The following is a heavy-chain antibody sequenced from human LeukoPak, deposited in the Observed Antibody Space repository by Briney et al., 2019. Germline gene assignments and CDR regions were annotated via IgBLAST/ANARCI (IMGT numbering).Heavy chain of an antibody. J-gene: IGHJ6*03. CDR3: ARARELPGYYYYYWDV. Sequence: PSETLSLTCAVYGGSFSGYYWSWIRQPPGKGLEWIGEINHSGSTNYNPSLKSRVTKSVDTSKNQFSLKLSAVTAADTAVYYCARARELPGYYYYYWDVWGKGTTVSVSS. CDR1: GGSFSGYY. V-gene: IGHV4-34*01. D-gene: IGHD1-7*01. CDR2: INHSGST.